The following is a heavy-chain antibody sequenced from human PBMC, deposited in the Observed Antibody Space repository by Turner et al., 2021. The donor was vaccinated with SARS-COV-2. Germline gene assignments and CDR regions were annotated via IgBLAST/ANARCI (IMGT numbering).Heavy chain of an antibody. D-gene: IGHD2-21*02. CDR3: ARETVNNWVDP. V-gene: IGHV4-59*01. CDR1: GGSMNSNY. CDR2: IYYRGST. Sequence: QVQLQESGPRLVKPSETLSLTCTVLGGSMNSNYWSWIRQPPGKRLEWIGYIYYRGSTNYNPSLKSRVTISVDTSKNQFSLKLTSVTAADTAIYYCARETVNNWVDPWGQGTLVTVSS. J-gene: IGHJ5*02.